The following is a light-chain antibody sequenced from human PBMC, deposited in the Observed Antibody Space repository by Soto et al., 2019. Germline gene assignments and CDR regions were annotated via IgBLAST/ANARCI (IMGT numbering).Light chain of an antibody. CDR2: AAS. CDR3: QQYGSSRT. CDR1: QSISSY. V-gene: IGKV1-39*01. Sequence: DIQMTQSPSSLSASVGDRVTITCRASQSISSYLNWYQQKPGKAPKLLIYAASSLQSGVPSRFSGSGSGTDFTLTISSLEPEDFAVYYCQQYGSSRTFGQGTKVDIK. J-gene: IGKJ1*01.